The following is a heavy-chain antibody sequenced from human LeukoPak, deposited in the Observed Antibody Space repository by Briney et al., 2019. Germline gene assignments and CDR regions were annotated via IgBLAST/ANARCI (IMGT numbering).Heavy chain of an antibody. CDR3: AREGCSGGSCYYGMDV. CDR1: GYSFTSYW. CDR2: IYPGDSDT. V-gene: IGHV5-51*01. J-gene: IGHJ6*02. D-gene: IGHD2-15*01. Sequence: GESLKISCKGSGYSFTSYWIGWVRQMPGKGLEWMGIIYPGDSDTRYSPSFQGQVTISADKSITTAYLQWSSLKASDTAMYYCAREGCSGGSCYYGMDVWGQGTTVTASS.